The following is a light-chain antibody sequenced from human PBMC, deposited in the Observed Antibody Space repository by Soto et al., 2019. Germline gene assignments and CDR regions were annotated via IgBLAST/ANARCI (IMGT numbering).Light chain of an antibody. Sequence: DIQMTQSPSTLSASVGDRVTITCRASQSITSFLAWYQQKPGEAPKLLIYKTSTLESGVPSRFSGSGSGTEFTLTINNLQPDDVASYYCQHYNTYSPFGGGTKVEIK. CDR2: KTS. CDR3: QHYNTYSP. V-gene: IGKV1-5*03. CDR1: QSITSF. J-gene: IGKJ4*01.